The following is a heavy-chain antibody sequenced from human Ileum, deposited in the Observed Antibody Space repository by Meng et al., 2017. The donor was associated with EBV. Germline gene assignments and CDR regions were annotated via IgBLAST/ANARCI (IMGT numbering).Heavy chain of an antibody. V-gene: IGHV3-30*03. Sequence: VKVVESGGVVVQPGRSLGLSCVVAGLTFSKQIMHWIHQAPCEGLDWVAVSSSDNYSYYSDSVKGRFTITRDNSANTVYLPMDNLGPQYTALYFCTRQWQDLWGQGTLVTVSS. CDR3: TRQWQDL. CDR2: SSSDNYS. D-gene: IGHD6-19*01. J-gene: IGHJ4*02. CDR1: GLTFSKQI.